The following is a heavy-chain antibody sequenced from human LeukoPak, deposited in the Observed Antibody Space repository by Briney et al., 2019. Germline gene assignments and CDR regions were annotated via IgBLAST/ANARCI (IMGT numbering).Heavy chain of an antibody. CDR1: GFTLSSYS. D-gene: IGHD3-10*01. Sequence: GGSLRLSCAVSGFTLSSYSMKWVRQAPGKGLEWVSYISHSSSTIYYADSVKGRFTISRDNAKNSLYLQVNSLTADDTGVYYCGRAYLAGVRDWGQGTLVTVSS. J-gene: IGHJ4*02. V-gene: IGHV3-48*01. CDR3: GRAYLAGVRD. CDR2: ISHSSSTI.